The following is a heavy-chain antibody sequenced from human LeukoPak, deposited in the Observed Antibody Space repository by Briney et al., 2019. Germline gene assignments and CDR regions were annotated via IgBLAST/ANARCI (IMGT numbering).Heavy chain of an antibody. CDR1: EYTFIDYY. V-gene: IGHV1-69-2*01. Sequence: AAVTVSSKVSEYTFIDYYMHWVQQAPANGLEWMGLVDPEDGETIYAERFQGRVTITADTSTDTAYMELSSLRSEDTAVYYCATDTIFGVVTDDYWGQGTLVTVSS. CDR3: ATDTIFGVVTDDY. D-gene: IGHD3-3*01. J-gene: IGHJ4*02. CDR2: VDPEDGET.